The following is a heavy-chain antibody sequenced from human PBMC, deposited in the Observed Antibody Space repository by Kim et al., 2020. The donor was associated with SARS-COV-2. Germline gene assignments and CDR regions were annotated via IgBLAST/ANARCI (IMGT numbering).Heavy chain of an antibody. Sequence: GGSLRLSCAASGFTFSSYSMNWVRQAPGKGLEWVSTITSSGSYIYYADSVKGRFTISRDNSKNTLYLQMNSLRAEDTAVYYCARGGVGAPNYWGQGTLVTVSS. CDR3: ARGGVGAPNY. V-gene: IGHV3-21*01. CDR2: ITSSGSYI. D-gene: IGHD1-26*01. J-gene: IGHJ4*02. CDR1: GFTFSSYS.